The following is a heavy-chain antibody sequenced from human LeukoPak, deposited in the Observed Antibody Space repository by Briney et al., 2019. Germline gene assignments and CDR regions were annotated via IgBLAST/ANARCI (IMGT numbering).Heavy chain of an antibody. CDR1: GFTFSSYA. V-gene: IGHV3-30-3*01. D-gene: IGHD5-18*01. J-gene: IGHJ4*02. CDR3: ARDFSYSPNALDY. CDR2: ISYDGSKK. Sequence: PGRSLRLSCACSGFTFSSYAMHWVRQAPGKGLEWVAVISYDGSKKYYADSVKGRFTISRDNSKNTLYLQMNRLRAEDTTVYYCARDFSYSPNALDYWGQGTLVTVSS.